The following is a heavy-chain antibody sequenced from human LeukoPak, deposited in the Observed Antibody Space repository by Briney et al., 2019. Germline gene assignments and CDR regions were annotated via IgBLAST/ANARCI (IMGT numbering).Heavy chain of an antibody. CDR1: GFTFDDYA. CDR3: AKDMAAYYYSSGNIDY. D-gene: IGHD3-10*01. V-gene: IGHV3-43D*03. Sequence: PGGSLRLSCAASGFTFDDYAMHWVSQAPGKGLEWVSLISWDGGNTYYADSVKGRFTISRDNSKNSLYLQMNSLRAEDTALYYCAKDMAAYYYSSGNIDYWGQGTLVTVSS. J-gene: IGHJ4*02. CDR2: ISWDGGNT.